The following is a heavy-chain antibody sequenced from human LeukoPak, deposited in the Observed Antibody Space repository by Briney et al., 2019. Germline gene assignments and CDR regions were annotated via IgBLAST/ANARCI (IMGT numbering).Heavy chain of an antibody. J-gene: IGHJ6*02. Sequence: ASVNVSSKASGYTFTSYGISWVRQAPGQGLEWMGWISAYNGNTNYAQKLQGRVTMTTDTSTCTAYMELRSLRSDDTAVYYCARDSAPETIFGVVIISHYYYGMDVWGQGTTVTVSS. CDR1: GYTFTSYG. CDR2: ISAYNGNT. V-gene: IGHV1-18*01. CDR3: ARDSAPETIFGVVIISHYYYGMDV. D-gene: IGHD3-3*01.